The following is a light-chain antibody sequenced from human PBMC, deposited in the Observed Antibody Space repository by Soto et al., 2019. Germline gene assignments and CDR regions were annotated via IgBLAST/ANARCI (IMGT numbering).Light chain of an antibody. V-gene: IGKV3-20*01. J-gene: IGKJ2*01. CDR2: HAS. Sequence: ENVLTQSPGTLSLSPGERATLSCRASQSVSRNFLAWYQQKPGQAPRLLIYHASNRATDIPDRFSGSGSGTDFTLTISRLEPEDFAMYYCQQYASARRTFGQGTNLEIK. CDR3: QQYASARRT. CDR1: QSVSRNF.